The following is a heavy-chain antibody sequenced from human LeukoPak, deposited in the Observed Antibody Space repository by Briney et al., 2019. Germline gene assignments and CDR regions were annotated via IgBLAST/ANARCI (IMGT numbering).Heavy chain of an antibody. CDR2: IYYNGNT. J-gene: IGHJ4*02. Sequence: SETLSLTCTVSGGSLSNGDYYWRWLRQPPGKGLEWIGYIYYNGNTYYSPSLKSRVIMSVDTSKNQFSLELTYVPAADTALSSLAGGGGDFDYWGQGTLITVSS. CDR3: AGGGGDFDY. CDR1: GGSLSNGDYY. D-gene: IGHD3-16*01. V-gene: IGHV4-30-4*08.